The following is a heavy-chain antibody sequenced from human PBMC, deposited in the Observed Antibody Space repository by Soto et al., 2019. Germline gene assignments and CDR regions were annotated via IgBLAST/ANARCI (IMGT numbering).Heavy chain of an antibody. CDR1: GFTFSTYT. CDR2: ITSSSTYM. J-gene: IGHJ4*02. Sequence: GESLKISCAASGFTFSTYTINWVRQAPGRGPEWVSSITSSSTYMYQTDSVKGRFTISRDNAKNSLYLQMNSLRAEDTAVYFCAGGNDYFDYWGQGALVTVSS. V-gene: IGHV3-21*01. CDR3: AGGNDYFDY.